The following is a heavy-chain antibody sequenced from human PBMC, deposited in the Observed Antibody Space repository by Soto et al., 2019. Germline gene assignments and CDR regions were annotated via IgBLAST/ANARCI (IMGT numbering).Heavy chain of an antibody. D-gene: IGHD3-16*02. CDR1: GFTFSNAW. Sequence: EVQLVESGGGLVKPGGSLRLSCAASGFTFSNAWMSWVRQAPGKGLEWVGRIKSKTDGGTTDYAAPVKGRFTISRDDSKNTLYLQMNSLKTEDTAVYYCMTITFGGVIGKPSKIDYWGQGTLVTVSS. J-gene: IGHJ4*02. CDR2: IKSKTDGGTT. V-gene: IGHV3-15*01. CDR3: MTITFGGVIGKPSKIDY.